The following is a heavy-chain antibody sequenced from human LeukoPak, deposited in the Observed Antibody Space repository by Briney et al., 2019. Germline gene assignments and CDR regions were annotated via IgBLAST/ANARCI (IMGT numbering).Heavy chain of an antibody. J-gene: IGHJ4*02. CDR3: AAMVYARVDY. Sequence: GGSLRHACAASGFTFSSYTMNWVRQAPGKGLEWVSYISSSGSTIYYADSVKGRFTISRDNAKNSLYLQMNSLRAEDTAVYYCAAMVYARVDYWGQGTLVTVSS. D-gene: IGHD2-8*01. CDR1: GFTFSSYT. V-gene: IGHV3-48*04. CDR2: ISSSGSTI.